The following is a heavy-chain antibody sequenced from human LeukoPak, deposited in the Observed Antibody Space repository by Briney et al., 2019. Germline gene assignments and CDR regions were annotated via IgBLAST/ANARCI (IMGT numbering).Heavy chain of an antibody. D-gene: IGHD3-10*01. CDR1: GYTFTSYG. V-gene: IGHV1-18*01. CDR3: ATEAMVRGVIIPLRY. J-gene: IGHJ4*02. Sequence: ASVKVSCKASGYTFTSYGISWVRQAPGQGLEWMGWISDYNGNTNYAQKLQGRVTMTEDTSTDTAYMELSSLRSEDTAVYYCATEAMVRGVIIPLRYWGQGTLVTVSS. CDR2: ISDYNGNT.